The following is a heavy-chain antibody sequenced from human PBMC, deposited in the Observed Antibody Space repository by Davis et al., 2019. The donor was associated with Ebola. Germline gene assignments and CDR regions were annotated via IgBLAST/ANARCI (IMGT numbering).Heavy chain of an antibody. J-gene: IGHJ4*02. CDR2: IYYSGST. D-gene: IGHD3-9*01. CDR1: GGSISSGGYY. V-gene: IGHV4-31*03. CDR3: ARDHTYYDILTGYWTQYYFDY. Sequence: PSETLSLTCTVSGGSISSGGYYWSWIRQHPGKGLEWIGYIYYSGSTYYNPSLKSRVTISVDTSKNQFSLKLSSVTAADTAVYYCARDHTYYDILTGYWTQYYFDYWGQGTLVTVSS.